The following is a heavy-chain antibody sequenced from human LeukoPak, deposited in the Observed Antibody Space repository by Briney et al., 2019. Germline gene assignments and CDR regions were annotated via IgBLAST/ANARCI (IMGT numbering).Heavy chain of an antibody. CDR3: ARSTVAVPYNWFDP. V-gene: IGHV3-53*01. CDR1: GFSVTSNY. Sequence: GGSLRLSCAASGFSVTSNYLTWVRQAPGKGLEWVSFIYLDDISKIVESGRGRFTLSRDISKNTLFLQMNSLTAEDTAVYFCARSTVAVPYNWFDPWGQGTLVTVSS. D-gene: IGHD6-19*01. CDR2: IYLDDIS. J-gene: IGHJ5*02.